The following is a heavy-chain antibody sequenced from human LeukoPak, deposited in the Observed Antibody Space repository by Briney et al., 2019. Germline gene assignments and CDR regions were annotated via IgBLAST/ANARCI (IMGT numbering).Heavy chain of an antibody. V-gene: IGHV4-59*01. Sequence: SETLSLTCSVPGDSISRYFWAWIWQPPGKGLEWIGYVCYNGTTNYNPSLRNRVAISIDTSKNQFSLKLNSATAADTAVYYCATSGGFNSPRHYWGQGTLVTVSS. CDR3: ATSGGFNSPRHY. D-gene: IGHD3-16*01. CDR2: VCYNGTT. J-gene: IGHJ4*02. CDR1: GDSISRYF.